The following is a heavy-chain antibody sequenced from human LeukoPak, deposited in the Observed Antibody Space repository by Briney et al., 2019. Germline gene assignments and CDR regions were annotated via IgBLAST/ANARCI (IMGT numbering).Heavy chain of an antibody. CDR1: VYSNSSGYY. CDR2: IYHSGST. CDR3: ARGGGGIVGATSHAFDI. Sequence: SETLSLTCTVSVYSNSSGYYWGWIRQPPGKGLEWIGSIYHSGSTYYNPSLKSRVTISVDTSKSQFSLKLSSVTAADTAVYYCARGGGGIVGATSHAFDIWGQGTMVTVSS. V-gene: IGHV4-38-2*02. J-gene: IGHJ3*02. D-gene: IGHD1-26*01.